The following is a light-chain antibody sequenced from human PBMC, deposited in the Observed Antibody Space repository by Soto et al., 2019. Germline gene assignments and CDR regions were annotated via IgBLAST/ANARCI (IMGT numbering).Light chain of an antibody. CDR1: QTVGKNY. CDR3: QQYSSSRT. CDR2: GAS. J-gene: IGKJ1*01. V-gene: IGKV3-20*01. Sequence: EIVLTQSPGTLSVSPGAGATLSCRASQTVGKNYLAWYKHRPGQAPSLLIHGASSRATGIPDRFSGSGSETDFTLTITRLEPEDFAVYYCQQYSSSRTFGQGTKVDIK.